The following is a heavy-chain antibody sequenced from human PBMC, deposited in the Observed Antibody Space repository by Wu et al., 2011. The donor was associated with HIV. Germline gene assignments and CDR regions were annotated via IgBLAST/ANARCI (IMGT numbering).Heavy chain of an antibody. D-gene: IGHD6-13*01. CDR1: GATFSSYA. V-gene: IGHV1-69*06. CDR2: IIPIFGTA. J-gene: IGHJ5*02. Sequence: QVQLVQSGAEVKKPGSSVKVSCKASGATFSSYAISWVRQAPGQGLEWMGRIIPIFGTANYAQKFQGRVTITADKSTSTAYMELSSLRSEDTAVYYCARSSRSLSPRYSSNWFDPWGQGTLVTVSS. CDR3: ARSSRSLSPRYSSNWFDP.